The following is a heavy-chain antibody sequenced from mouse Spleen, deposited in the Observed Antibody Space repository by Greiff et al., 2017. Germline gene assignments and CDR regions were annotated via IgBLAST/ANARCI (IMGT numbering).Heavy chain of an antibody. CDR2: INPSSGYT. Sequence: VQLQQSGAELARPGASVKMSCKASGYTFTSYTMHWVKQRPGQGLEWIGYINPSSGYTKYNQKFKDKATLTADKSSSTAYMQLSSLTSEDSAVYYCARDYYGSSYVAYWGQGTLVTVSA. CDR1: GYTFTSYT. V-gene: IGHV1-4*01. J-gene: IGHJ3*01. CDR3: ARDYYGSSYVAY. D-gene: IGHD1-1*01.